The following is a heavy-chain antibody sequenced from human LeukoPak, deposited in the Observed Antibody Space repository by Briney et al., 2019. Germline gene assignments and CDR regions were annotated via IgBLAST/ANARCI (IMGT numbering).Heavy chain of an antibody. CDR3: ARGRRWGIAAALYYFDY. Sequence: SETLSLTCTVSGGSISSGGYYWSWIRQPPGKGLEWIGYIYHSGSTYYNPSLKSRVTISVDRSKNQFSLKLSSVTAADTAVYYCARGRRWGIAAALYYFDYWGQGTLVTVSS. D-gene: IGHD6-13*01. J-gene: IGHJ4*02. V-gene: IGHV4-30-2*01. CDR1: GGSISSGGYY. CDR2: IYHSGST.